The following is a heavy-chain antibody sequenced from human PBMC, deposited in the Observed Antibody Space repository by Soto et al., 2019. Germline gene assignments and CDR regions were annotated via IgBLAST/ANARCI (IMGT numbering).Heavy chain of an antibody. CDR2: IIPIFGTA. Sequence: QVQLVQSGAEVKKPGSSVKVSCKASGGTFSSYAISWVRQAPGQGLEWMGGIIPIFGTANYAQKFQGRVTITADESTSTAYMELSRLRSEDTAVYYCAREWFGIQLWGGIDYWGQGTLVTVSS. CDR3: AREWFGIQLWGGIDY. J-gene: IGHJ4*02. CDR1: GGTFSSYA. D-gene: IGHD5-18*01. V-gene: IGHV1-69*01.